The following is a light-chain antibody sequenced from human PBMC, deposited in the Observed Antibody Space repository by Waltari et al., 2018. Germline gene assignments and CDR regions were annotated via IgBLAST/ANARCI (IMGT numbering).Light chain of an antibody. V-gene: IGKV3-20*01. Sequence: EIVLTRSPGTLSLSPGERATLSCRASQSVSSSYLAWYQQKPGQAPRLLIYGASSRATGIPDRFSGSGSGTDFTLTISRLEPEDFAVYYCQQYGSSALTFVGGTKVEIK. J-gene: IGKJ4*01. CDR2: GAS. CDR3: QQYGSSALT. CDR1: QSVSSSY.